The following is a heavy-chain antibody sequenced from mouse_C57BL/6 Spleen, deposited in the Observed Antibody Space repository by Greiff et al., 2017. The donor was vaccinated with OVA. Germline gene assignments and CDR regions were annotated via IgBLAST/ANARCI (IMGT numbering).Heavy chain of an antibody. J-gene: IGHJ2*01. CDR3: ARSGDNWDYFDY. CDR1: GYTFTSYT. Sequence: VQLQQSGAELARPGASVKMSCKASGYTFTSYTMHWVKQRPGQGLEWIGYINPSSGYTKYNQKFKDKATLTADKSSSTAYMQLSSLTSEDSAGYYCARSGDNWDYFDYWGQGTTLTVSS. CDR2: INPSSGYT. V-gene: IGHV1-4*01. D-gene: IGHD4-1*02.